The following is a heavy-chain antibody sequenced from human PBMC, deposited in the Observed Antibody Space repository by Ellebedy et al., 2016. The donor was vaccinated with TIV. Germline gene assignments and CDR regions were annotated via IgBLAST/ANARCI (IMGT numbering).Heavy chain of an antibody. CDR2: LYSDDKT. CDR1: GITVSTNY. D-gene: IGHD3-10*01. CDR3: VRSGHSDGYFDY. J-gene: IGHJ4*02. Sequence: GESPKISCSASGITVSTNYMSWVRQAPGKGLGGGSVLYSDDKTYYADAVKGRFTFSRDNSRNTVSLQMSGLRAEDTAIYYCVRSGHSDGYFDYWGQGTLVTVSS. V-gene: IGHV3-53*01.